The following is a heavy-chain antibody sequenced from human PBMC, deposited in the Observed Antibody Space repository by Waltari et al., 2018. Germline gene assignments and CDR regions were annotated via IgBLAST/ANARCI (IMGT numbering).Heavy chain of an antibody. CDR1: GGSISSGGYY. J-gene: IGHJ4*02. CDR2: IYYSWST. Sequence: QVQLQESGPGLVKPSQTLSLTCTVSGGSISSGGYYWSWIRQHPGKGLEWIGYIYYSWSTYYNPSLKSRVTISVDTSKNQFSLKLSSVTAADTAVYYCAREVTAAGPVDYWGQGTLVTVSS. D-gene: IGHD6-13*01. V-gene: IGHV4-31*03. CDR3: AREVTAAGPVDY.